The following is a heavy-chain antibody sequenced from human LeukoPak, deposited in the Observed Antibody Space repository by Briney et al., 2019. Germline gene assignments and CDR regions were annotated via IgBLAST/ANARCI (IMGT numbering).Heavy chain of an antibody. CDR3: AKNSSGRPWGDYYMDV. D-gene: IGHD6-19*01. Sequence: GGSLRLFCAASGFSFSSSAMSWVRQAPGKGLEWVSAISGSGSSTSYSESVKGRFTLSRDNSKNTLSLQMNSLRAEDTAVYYCAKNSSGRPWGDYYMDVWGKGTTVTVSS. CDR2: ISGSGSST. CDR1: GFSFSSSA. V-gene: IGHV3-23*01. J-gene: IGHJ6*03.